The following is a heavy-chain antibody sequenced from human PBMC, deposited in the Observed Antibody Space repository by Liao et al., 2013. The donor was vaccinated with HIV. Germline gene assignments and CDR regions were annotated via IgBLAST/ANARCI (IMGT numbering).Heavy chain of an antibody. CDR1: GASINSADYY. CDR2: VYYSGST. CDR3: ATEGQAPTVTGGAFDI. J-gene: IGHJ3*02. Sequence: QVQLQQWGAGLLKPSQTLSLTCSVSGASINSADYYWSWVRQTPGKGLEWIGYVYYSGSTYFNPSLRSRVNILLDTSKKHFSLKLSSLTAADTAIYFCATEGQAPTVTGGAFDIWGQGTMVTVSS. V-gene: IGHV4-30-4*08. D-gene: IGHD4-17*01.